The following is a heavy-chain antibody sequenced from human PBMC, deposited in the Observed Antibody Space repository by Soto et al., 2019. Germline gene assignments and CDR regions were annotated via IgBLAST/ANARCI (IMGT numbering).Heavy chain of an antibody. J-gene: IGHJ6*02. CDR3: AIGYLRRSYTYYCMDV. V-gene: IGHV6-1*01. D-gene: IGHD5-12*01. Sequence: SQTLSLTCAISGDSVSSNSAAWNWIRQSPSRGLEWLGRTYYRSKWYNDYAVSVKSRITINPDTSKNQFSLQLNSVTPEDTAVYYCAIGYLRRSYTYYCMDVWGHGTTVTVSS. CDR1: GDSVSSNSAA. CDR2: TYYRSKWYN.